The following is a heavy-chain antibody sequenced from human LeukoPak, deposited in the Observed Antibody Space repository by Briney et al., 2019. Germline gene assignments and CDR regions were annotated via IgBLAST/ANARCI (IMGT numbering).Heavy chain of an antibody. CDR1: GGSFSGYY. CDR2: INHSGST. D-gene: IGHD5-12*01. J-gene: IGHJ3*02. Sequence: SETLSLTCAVYGGSFSGYYWSWIRQPPGKGLEWIGEINHSGSTNYNPSLKSRVTISVDTSKNQFSLKLSSVTAADTAVYYCARGPSIVATMFSDAFDIRGQGTMVTVSS. V-gene: IGHV4-34*01. CDR3: ARGPSIVATMFSDAFDI.